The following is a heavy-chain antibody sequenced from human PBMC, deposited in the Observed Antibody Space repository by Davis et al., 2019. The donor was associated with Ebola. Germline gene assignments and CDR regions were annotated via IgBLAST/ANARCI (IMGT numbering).Heavy chain of an antibody. CDR2: IIPILGIA. CDR3: AREMKQQLVRDYYYYGMDV. D-gene: IGHD6-13*01. CDR1: GGTFSSYA. J-gene: IGHJ6*02. V-gene: IGHV1-69*04. Sequence: SVKVSCKASGGTFSSYAISWVRQAPGQGLEWMGRIIPILGIANYAQKFQGRVTITADKSTSTAYMELSSLRSEDTAVYYCAREMKQQLVRDYYYYGMDVWGQGTTVTVSS.